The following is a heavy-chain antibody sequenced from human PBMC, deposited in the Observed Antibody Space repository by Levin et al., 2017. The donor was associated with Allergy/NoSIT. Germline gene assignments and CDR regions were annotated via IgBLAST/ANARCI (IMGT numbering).Heavy chain of an antibody. CDR2: IHYSETT. CDR1: GGSIRVDGTY. Sequence: SETLSLTCTVSGGSIRVDGTYWGWIRQSPGRGLEWIGSIHYSETTYYNPSLKSRVTMSVDTSKNQFSLRFSSVTAADTAMYYCAKETCPDCVDAPRNFDPWGQGTLVTVSS. V-gene: IGHV4-39*07. J-gene: IGHJ5*02. D-gene: IGHD2-21*01. CDR3: AKETCPDCVDAPRNFDP.